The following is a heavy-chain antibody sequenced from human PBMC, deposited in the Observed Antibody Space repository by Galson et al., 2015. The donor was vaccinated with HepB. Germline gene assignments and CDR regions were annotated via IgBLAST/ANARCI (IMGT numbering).Heavy chain of an antibody. D-gene: IGHD3-10*01. CDR2: ISSSSSYI. V-gene: IGHV3-21*01. CDR1: GFTFSSYS. J-gene: IGHJ6*02. Sequence: SLRLSCAASGFTFSSYSMNWVRQAPGKGLEWVSSISSSSSYIYYADSVKGRFTISRDNAKNSLYLQMNSLRAEDTAVYYCARDTYYYGSGELFHTLKGGMDVWGQGTTVTVSS. CDR3: ARDTYYYGSGELFHTLKGGMDV.